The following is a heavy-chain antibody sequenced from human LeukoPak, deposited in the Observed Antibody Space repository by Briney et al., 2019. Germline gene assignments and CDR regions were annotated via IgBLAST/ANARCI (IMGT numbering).Heavy chain of an antibody. Sequence: SETLSLTCTVSGGSISSYYWSWIRQPAGKGLEWIGRIYTSGSTNYNPSLKSRVTMSVDTSKNQFSLKLSSVTAADTAVYYCVRALSAAGLHKYNWFDPWGQGTLVTVSS. V-gene: IGHV4-4*07. J-gene: IGHJ5*02. CDR1: GGSISSYY. CDR2: IYTSGST. D-gene: IGHD6-13*01. CDR3: VRALSAAGLHKYNWFDP.